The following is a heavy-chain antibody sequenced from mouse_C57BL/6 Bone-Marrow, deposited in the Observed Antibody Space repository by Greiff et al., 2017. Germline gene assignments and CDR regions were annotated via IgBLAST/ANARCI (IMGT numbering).Heavy chain of an antibody. D-gene: IGHD4-1*01. CDR3: AREANWDPLFDY. V-gene: IGHV1-69*01. CDR1: GYTFTSYW. J-gene: IGHJ2*01. Sequence: QVQLKQPGAELVMPGASVKLSCKASGYTFTSYWMHWVKQRPGQGLEWIGEIDPSDSYTNYNQKFKGKSTLTVDKSSSTAYIQLSSLTSEDSAVYYCAREANWDPLFDYWGQGTTLTVSS. CDR2: IDPSDSYT.